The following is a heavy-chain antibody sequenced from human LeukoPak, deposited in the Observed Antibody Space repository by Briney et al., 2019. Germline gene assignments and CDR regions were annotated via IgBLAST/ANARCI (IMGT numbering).Heavy chain of an antibody. CDR3: ARGGTPGFSTGRIDY. CDR1: GFNVSSNY. CDR2: LYGAGST. V-gene: IGHV3-53*04. J-gene: IGHJ4*02. Sequence: GGSLRLSCAASGFNVSSNYMSWVRQAPGKGLEWVSVLYGAGSTYYADSVKGRFTISRHDSQNTLFLQMNSLRAVDTAVYYCARGGTPGFSTGRIDYWGQGTLVTVSS. D-gene: IGHD6-19*01.